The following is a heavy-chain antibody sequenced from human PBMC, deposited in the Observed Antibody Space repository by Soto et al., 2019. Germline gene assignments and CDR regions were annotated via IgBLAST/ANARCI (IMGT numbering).Heavy chain of an antibody. CDR2: INPNGGDT. J-gene: IGHJ4*02. CDR1: GYTFTYYH. Sequence: ASVKVSCKASGYTFTYYHVHWVRQAPGQGLEWMGIINPNGGDTTYAQKFQGRASMTRDTSTSTVYMELSSLRSEDTAVYYCARDYFDYWGQGTLVTVSS. CDR3: ARDYFDY. V-gene: IGHV1-46*01.